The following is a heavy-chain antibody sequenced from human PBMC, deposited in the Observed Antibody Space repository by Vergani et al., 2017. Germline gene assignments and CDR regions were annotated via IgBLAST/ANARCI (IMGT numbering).Heavy chain of an antibody. V-gene: IGHV3-21*05. D-gene: IGHD6-13*01. J-gene: IGHJ4*02. CDR3: ARANNGIAAAGIYYMDF. CDR2: ISSSSSFI. Sequence: VQLVESGGGVVQPRSSLRLSCAASGFTFTSYSMNSVRQAPGKGLEWVSYISSSSSFIYYADSVKGRFTISGDNDKNTLYLQMNSLRAEDTAVYYCARANNGIAAAGIYYMDFWGQGTLVTVSS. CDR1: GFTFTSYS.